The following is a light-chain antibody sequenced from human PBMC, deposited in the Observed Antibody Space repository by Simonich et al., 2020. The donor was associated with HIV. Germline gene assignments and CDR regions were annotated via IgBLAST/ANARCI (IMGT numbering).Light chain of an antibody. V-gene: IGLV2-14*01. CDR3: SSYTTRSTLVV. CDR2: DVS. Sequence: QSALTQPASVSGSPGQSITISCTGTSSDVGGYNYFSWYQQHPGKAPTLMIYDVSKRHSGVSNRFSGSKSGNTASLTISGLQAEDEADYYCSSYTTRSTLVVFGGGTKLTVL. J-gene: IGLJ2*01. CDR1: SSDVGGYNY.